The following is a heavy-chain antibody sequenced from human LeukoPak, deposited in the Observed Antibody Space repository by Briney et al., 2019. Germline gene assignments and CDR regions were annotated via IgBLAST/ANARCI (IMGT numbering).Heavy chain of an antibody. D-gene: IGHD3-10*01. CDR1: GGTFSSYA. J-gene: IGHJ6*04. CDR3: ASAGGGDPYYYGSGSHFYYYGMDV. CDR2: IIPIFGTA. Sequence: ASVKVSCKASGGTFSSYAISWVRQAPGQGLEWMGGIIPIFGTANYAQKFQGRVTITADKSTSTAYMELSSLRSEDTAVYYCASAGGGDPYYYGSGSHFYYYGMDVWGKGTTVTVSS. V-gene: IGHV1-69*06.